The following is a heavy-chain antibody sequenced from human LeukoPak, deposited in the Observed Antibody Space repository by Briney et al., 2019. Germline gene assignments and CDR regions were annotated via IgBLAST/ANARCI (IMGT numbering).Heavy chain of an antibody. D-gene: IGHD3-22*01. Sequence: SETLSLTCTVSGYSISSGYYWGWIRQPPGKGLEWIGSIYHSGSTYYNPSLKSRVTISVDTSKNQFSLKLSSVTAADTAVYYCARVLENGDQSDYYDSSGLILDALDIWGQGTMVTVSS. CDR1: GYSISSGYY. J-gene: IGHJ3*02. CDR2: IYHSGST. V-gene: IGHV4-38-2*02. CDR3: ARVLENGDQSDYYDSSGLILDALDI.